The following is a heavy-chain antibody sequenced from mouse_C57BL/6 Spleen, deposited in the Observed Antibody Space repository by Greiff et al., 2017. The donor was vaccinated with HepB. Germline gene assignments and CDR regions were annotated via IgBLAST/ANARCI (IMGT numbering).Heavy chain of an antibody. CDR3: ARLYGSSHWYFDV. V-gene: IGHV5-6*02. J-gene: IGHJ1*03. D-gene: IGHD1-1*01. Sequence: DVMLVESGGDLVKPGGSLKLSCAASGFTFSSYGMSWVRQTPDKRLEWVATISSGGSYTYYPDSVKGRFTISRDNAKNTLYLQMSSLKSEDTAMYYCARLYGSSHWYFDVWGTGTTVTVSS. CDR2: ISSGGSYT. CDR1: GFTFSSYG.